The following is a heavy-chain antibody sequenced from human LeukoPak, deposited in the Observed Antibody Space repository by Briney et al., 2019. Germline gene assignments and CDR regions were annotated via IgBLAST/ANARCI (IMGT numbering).Heavy chain of an antibody. CDR1: EFTFNNYW. V-gene: IGHV3-74*01. CDR2: INSDGSHT. D-gene: IGHD1-26*01. J-gene: IGHJ4*02. CDR3: ASHSTFVGGATESIDY. Sequence: GGSLRLSCAASEFTFNNYWMHWVRQAPGKGLVWVSRINSDGSHTDYADSVKGRFTISRDNAKNTLYLQMNSLRAEDTAVYYCASHSTFVGGATESIDYRGQGTLVTVPS.